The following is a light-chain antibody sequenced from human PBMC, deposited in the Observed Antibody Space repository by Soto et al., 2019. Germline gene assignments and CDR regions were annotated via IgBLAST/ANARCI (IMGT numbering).Light chain of an antibody. CDR1: QRISTW. V-gene: IGKV1-5*01. J-gene: IGKJ5*01. CDR2: DAS. Sequence: DIQMTQSPSTLSAFVGDRVTITCRASQRISTWLAWYKQKPGKAPTLLIYDASILKSGVPSTFNGNGSGTDFTLTISSLQPEDFATYYCQQSYSPPPVTFGQGTRLEI. CDR3: QQSYSPPPVT.